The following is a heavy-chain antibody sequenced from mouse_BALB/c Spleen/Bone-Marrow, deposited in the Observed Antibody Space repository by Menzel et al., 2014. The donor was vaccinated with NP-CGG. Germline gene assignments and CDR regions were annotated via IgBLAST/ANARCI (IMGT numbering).Heavy chain of an antibody. D-gene: IGHD2-4*01. CDR2: ISSGGSA. CDR3: ARDYDYDFDY. V-gene: IGHV5-6-5*01. Sequence: EVKLMESGGGLVKPGGSLKLSCAASGFTFSNFAMSWVRQTPDKRLEWVASISSGGSAYYPDSVKGRLSISRDNARDILFLQMSSLRSEDTAMYYCARDYDYDFDYWGQGTTLTVSS. J-gene: IGHJ2*01. CDR1: GFTFSNFA.